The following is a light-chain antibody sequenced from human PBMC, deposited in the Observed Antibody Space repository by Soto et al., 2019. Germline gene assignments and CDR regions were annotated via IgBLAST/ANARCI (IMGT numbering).Light chain of an antibody. J-gene: IGLJ1*01. Sequence: QSVLTQPASVSGSPGQSITISCTGTSSDVGGYNYVSWYQQHPGKAPKLMIYDVSNRPSGVSNRFSGSKSGNTASLTISGLQAEDEADYYCSSYTSSSTPKGFGPGTKVTVL. CDR2: DVS. CDR3: SSYTSSSTPKG. CDR1: SSDVGGYNY. V-gene: IGLV2-14*01.